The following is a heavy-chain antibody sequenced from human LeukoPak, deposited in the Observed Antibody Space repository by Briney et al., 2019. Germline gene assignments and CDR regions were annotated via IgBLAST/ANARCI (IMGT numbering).Heavy chain of an antibody. CDR3: ARDLKSGSYRHDY. Sequence: SVKVSCKVSGYTLTELSMHWVRQAPGQGLEWMGGIIPIFGTANYAQKFQGRVTITADESTSTAYMELRSLRSDDTAVYYCARDLKSGSYRHDYWGQGTLVTVSS. CDR1: GYTLTELS. V-gene: IGHV1-69*13. J-gene: IGHJ4*02. D-gene: IGHD1-26*01. CDR2: IIPIFGTA.